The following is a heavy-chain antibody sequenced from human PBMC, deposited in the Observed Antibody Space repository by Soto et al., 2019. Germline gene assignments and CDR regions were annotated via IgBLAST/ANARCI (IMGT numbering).Heavy chain of an antibody. CDR2: IIPIFGTA. J-gene: IGHJ5*02. Sequence: SVKVSCKASGGTFSSYAISWVRQAPGQGLEWMGGIIPIFGTANYAQKFQGRVTITADESTSTAYMELSSLRSEDTAVYYCARGGRYSSSWSGWFDPWGQGTLVTVSS. CDR1: GGTFSSYA. CDR3: ARGGRYSSSWSGWFDP. V-gene: IGHV1-69*13. D-gene: IGHD6-13*01.